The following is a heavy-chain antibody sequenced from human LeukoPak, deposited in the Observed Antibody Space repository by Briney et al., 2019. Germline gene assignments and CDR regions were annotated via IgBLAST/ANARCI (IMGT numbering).Heavy chain of an antibody. V-gene: IGHV4-34*01. CDR3: ARTPALYYDSSGYSDY. CDR2: INHSGST. CDR1: GGSFSGYY. J-gene: IGHJ4*02. Sequence: SETLSLTCAVYGGSFSGYYWSWIRQPPGKGLEWIGEINHSGSTNYNPSLKSRVTISVDTSKNQFSLNLSSVTAADTAVYYCARTPALYYDSSGYSDYWGQRTLVTVSS. D-gene: IGHD3-22*01.